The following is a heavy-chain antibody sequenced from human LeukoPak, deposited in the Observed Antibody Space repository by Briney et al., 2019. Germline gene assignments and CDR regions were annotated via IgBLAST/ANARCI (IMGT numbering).Heavy chain of an antibody. D-gene: IGHD5-12*01. J-gene: IGHJ4*02. Sequence: PSETLSLTCTVSGGSISSSSYYWGWIRQPPGKGLEWIGSIYYSGSTYYNPSLKSRVTISVDTSKNQFSLKLSSVTAADTAVYYCARAPSGYSGYDYFDYWGQGTLVTVSS. CDR3: ARAPSGYSGYDYFDY. CDR1: GGSISSSSYY. V-gene: IGHV4-39*07. CDR2: IYYSGST.